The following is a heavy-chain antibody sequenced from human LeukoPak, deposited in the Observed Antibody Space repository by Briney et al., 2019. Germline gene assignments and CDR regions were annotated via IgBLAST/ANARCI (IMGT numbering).Heavy chain of an antibody. D-gene: IGHD2-15*01. CDR1: GXTVSSNS. CDR3: AIILGYCSGGTCYDY. Sequence: GGSLRLSCAVSGXTVSSNSMSWVRQAPGKGLEWVSYISSSGSTKYYADSVKGRFTISRDNAKNSLYLQLNSLRAEDTAVYYCAIILGYCSGGTCYDYWGQGTQVTVSS. CDR2: ISSSGSTK. J-gene: IGHJ4*02. V-gene: IGHV3-48*04.